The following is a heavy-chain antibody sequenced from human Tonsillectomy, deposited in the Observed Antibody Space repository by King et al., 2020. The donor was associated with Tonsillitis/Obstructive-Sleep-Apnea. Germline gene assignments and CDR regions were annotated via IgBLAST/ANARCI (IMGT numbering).Heavy chain of an antibody. V-gene: IGHV4-39*01. J-gene: IGHJ4*02. CDR1: GGSISSSSYY. CDR2: IYYSGST. Sequence: QLQESGPGLVKPSETLSLTCTVSGGSISSSSYYWGWIRQPPGKGLEWIGSIYYSGSTYYNPSLKSRVTISVDTSKNQFSLKLSSVTAADTAVYYCARHQPPEGDSVVVPAAMAFDYWGQGTLVTVSS. CDR3: ARHQPPEGDSVVVPAAMAFDY. D-gene: IGHD2-2*01.